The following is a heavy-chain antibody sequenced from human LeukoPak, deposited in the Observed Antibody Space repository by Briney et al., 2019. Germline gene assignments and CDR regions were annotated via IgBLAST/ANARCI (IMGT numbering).Heavy chain of an antibody. CDR3: AKALNYDFWSGYWGYFDY. CDR2: ISGSGGST. J-gene: IGHJ4*02. V-gene: IGHV3-23*01. Sequence: GGSLRLSCAASGFTFSSYAMSWVRQAPGKGLEWVSAISGSGGSTYYADSVKGRFTISRDNSKNTLYLQMNSLRAEDTAVYYCAKALNYDFWSGYWGYFDYWGQGTLVTVSS. CDR1: GFTFSSYA. D-gene: IGHD3-3*01.